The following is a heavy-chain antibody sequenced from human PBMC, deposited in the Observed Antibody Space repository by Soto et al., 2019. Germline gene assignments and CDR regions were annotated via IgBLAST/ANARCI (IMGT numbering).Heavy chain of an antibody. CDR1: GDSASSNSAG. CDR3: ARGEQYSGRIFDY. V-gene: IGHV6-1*01. Sequence: SQTLSLTCAITGDSASSNSAGLSWVRQSPSRGLEWLGRTYYRSKWYYEYAVSVRGRITINPDTSKNQYSLQLNSVTPEDTAVYFCARGEQYSGRIFDYWGQGTLVTVSS. D-gene: IGHD1-26*01. CDR2: TYYRSKWYY. J-gene: IGHJ4*01.